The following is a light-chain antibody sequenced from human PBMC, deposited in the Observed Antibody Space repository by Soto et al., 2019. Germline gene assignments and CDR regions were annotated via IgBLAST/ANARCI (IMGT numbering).Light chain of an antibody. CDR1: SSDIGHYNY. CDR3: SSYTSISTYL. V-gene: IGLV2-14*01. Sequence: QSVLTQPASVSGSPGQSITISCTGTSSDIGHYNYVSWYQQHPGRAPKLMIYDVSNRPSGVSNRFSGSKSANTASLTISGLQAEDEADYYCSSYTSISTYLFGTGTKLTVL. J-gene: IGLJ1*01. CDR2: DVS.